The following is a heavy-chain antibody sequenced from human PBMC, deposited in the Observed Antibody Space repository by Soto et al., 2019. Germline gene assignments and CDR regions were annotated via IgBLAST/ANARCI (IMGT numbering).Heavy chain of an antibody. J-gene: IGHJ4*02. D-gene: IGHD5-12*01. CDR2: ISSSSSYI. Sequence: PGGSLRLSCAASGFTFSSYSMNWVRRAPGKGLEWVSSISSSSSYIYYADSVKGRFTISRDNAKNSLYLQMNSLRAEDTAVYYCARGDDSGYDYFDYWGQGTLVTVSS. V-gene: IGHV3-21*01. CDR1: GFTFSSYS. CDR3: ARGDDSGYDYFDY.